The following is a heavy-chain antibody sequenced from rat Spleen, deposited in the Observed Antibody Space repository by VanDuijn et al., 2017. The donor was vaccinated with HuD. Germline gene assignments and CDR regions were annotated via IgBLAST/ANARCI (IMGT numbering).Heavy chain of an antibody. CDR3: ARSSYGYTHNWFAY. D-gene: IGHD1-9*01. CDR2: ISSGGST. J-gene: IGHJ3*01. Sequence: QVQLKESGPGLVQPSQTLSLTCTVSGFSLTSYHVSWVRQPPGKGLEWIAAISSGGSTYYKSGLKSRLSISRDTSKSQVFLKMSSLQTEDTAMYFCARSSYGYTHNWFAYWGQGTLVTVSS. V-gene: IGHV2S12*01. CDR1: GFSLTSYH.